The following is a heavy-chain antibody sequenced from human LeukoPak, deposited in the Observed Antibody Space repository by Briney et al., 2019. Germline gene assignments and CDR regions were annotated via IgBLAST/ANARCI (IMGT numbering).Heavy chain of an antibody. V-gene: IGHV4-38-2*02. Sequence: SETLSLTCTVSGYSISRGYYWGWIRQPPGKGLEWIGSISHTGSTYYNPSLKSRVTISLDTSKNRFSLKLTSVTAADTAVYYCARDGYVGNSWPNWFDPWGQGTLVTVSS. J-gene: IGHJ5*02. CDR1: GYSISRGYY. CDR2: ISHTGST. CDR3: ARDGYVGNSWPNWFDP. D-gene: IGHD6-13*01.